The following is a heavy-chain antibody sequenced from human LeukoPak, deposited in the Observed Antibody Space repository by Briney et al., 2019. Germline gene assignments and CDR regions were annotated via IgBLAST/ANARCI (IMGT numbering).Heavy chain of an antibody. CDR1: GYTFTSYG. V-gene: IGHV1-18*01. D-gene: IGHD2-2*01. CDR3: ARVGRTAATNWFDP. CDR2: ISAYNGNT. Sequence: ASVKVSCKASGYTFTSYGISWVRQAPGQGLEWMGWISAYNGNTNYAQKLQGRVTMTTDTSTSTAYMELRSLRSDDTAAYYCARVGRTAATNWFDPWGQGTLVTVSS. J-gene: IGHJ5*02.